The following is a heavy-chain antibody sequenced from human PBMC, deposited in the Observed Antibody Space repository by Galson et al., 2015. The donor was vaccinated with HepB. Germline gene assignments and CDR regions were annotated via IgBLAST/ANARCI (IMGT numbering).Heavy chain of an antibody. CDR3: AKDGPFAN. V-gene: IGHV3-30*02. CDR1: GFASSSYG. J-gene: IGHJ4*02. CDR2: IRYDGNEK. Sequence: SLRLSCATSGFASSSYGMHWVRQAPGKGLEWVSFIRYDGNEKNYADSVKGRSTVSRDNSKETLFLQMDSLRTEDTAVYYCAKDGPFANWGQGTLVTVSS.